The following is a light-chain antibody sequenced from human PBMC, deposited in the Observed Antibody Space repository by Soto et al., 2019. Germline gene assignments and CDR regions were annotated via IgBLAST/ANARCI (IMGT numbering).Light chain of an antibody. Sequence: DIQMTQSPSTLSASVGDRVTITCRASQSISRWLAWYQQTSGKAPKFLIYDASSLESGVPSRFGGSGSGTDFTLPISRLQPEDFGSYYCLQDYNYPRTFGQGTKVDIK. V-gene: IGKV1-5*01. CDR2: DAS. J-gene: IGKJ1*01. CDR1: QSISRW. CDR3: LQDYNYPRT.